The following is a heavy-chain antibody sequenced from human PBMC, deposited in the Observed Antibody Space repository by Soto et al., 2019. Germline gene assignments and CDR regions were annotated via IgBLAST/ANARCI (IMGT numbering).Heavy chain of an antibody. Sequence: GGSLRLSCATSGFTFRNYAMSWVRQAPGKGLEWVSTVSGSGGRTYYSDSVRGRFTISKDTSKNTVYLQMNSLRAEDTAVYYCAXPXGLASXXVIAASFDYWGQGALVTVXX. CDR1: GFTFRNYA. CDR3: AXPXGLASXXVIAASFDY. V-gene: IGHV3-23*01. J-gene: IGHJ4*02. D-gene: IGHD6-25*01. CDR2: VSGSGGRT.